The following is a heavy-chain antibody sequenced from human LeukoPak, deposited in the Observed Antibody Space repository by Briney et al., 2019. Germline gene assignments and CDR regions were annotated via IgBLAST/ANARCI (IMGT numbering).Heavy chain of an antibody. CDR1: EFTFRTYW. CDR3: AREGTTGWSQRYYYNYAMDV. D-gene: IGHD1-1*01. J-gene: IGHJ6*02. Sequence: QAGGSLRLSCVGSEFTFRTYWMSWVRQAPGKGLEWVANIKEDGSERYYVDSVKGRFTISRDNAKNSLFLQMNSLRAEDTALYYCAREGTTGWSQRYYYNYAMDVWGQGTTVTVSS. CDR2: IKEDGSER. V-gene: IGHV3-7*01.